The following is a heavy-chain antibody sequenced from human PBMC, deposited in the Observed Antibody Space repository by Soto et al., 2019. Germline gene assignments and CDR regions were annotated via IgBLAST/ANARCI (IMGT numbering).Heavy chain of an antibody. D-gene: IGHD6-19*01. CDR3: AREDGGAVAGHYFDY. Sequence: SETLSLTCTVSGGSISSYYWSWIRQPPGKGLEWIGYIYYSGSTNYNPSLKSRVTISVDTSKNQFSLKLSSVTAADTAVYYCAREDGGAVAGHYFDYWGQGTLVTVSS. CDR2: IYYSGST. V-gene: IGHV4-59*01. CDR1: GGSISSYY. J-gene: IGHJ4*02.